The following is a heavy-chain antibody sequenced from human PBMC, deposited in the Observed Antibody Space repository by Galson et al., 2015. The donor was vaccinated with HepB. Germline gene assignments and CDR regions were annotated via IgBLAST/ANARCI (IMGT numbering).Heavy chain of an antibody. V-gene: IGHV3-23*01. Sequence: SLRPSCAASGLTYSDSSMTWVRQAPGQGLEWVSVVSGSGVNTFYADSVKGRFTVSRDTSKNIFYLQMNSLRADDTALYYCAKGIWGFAMFDALDIWGQGTMVTVSS. CDR3: AKGIWGFAMFDALDI. CDR1: GLTYSDSS. CDR2: VSGSGVNT. D-gene: IGHD3-16*01. J-gene: IGHJ3*02.